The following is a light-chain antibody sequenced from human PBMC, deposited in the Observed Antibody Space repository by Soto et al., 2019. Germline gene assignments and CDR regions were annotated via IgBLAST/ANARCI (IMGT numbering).Light chain of an antibody. J-gene: IGKJ4*02. V-gene: IGKV3-20*01. CDR1: QSISSSY. CDR3: QQYGSSPHT. Sequence: EIVLTQSPGTLSLSPGEGGTLSCRASQSISSSYLAWYQQKPGQTPRRLIYGASSNATGIPDRFSDRGSDTNYTLTIIRLESEDVAMYYCQQYGSSPHTFGGGTKVEIK. CDR2: GAS.